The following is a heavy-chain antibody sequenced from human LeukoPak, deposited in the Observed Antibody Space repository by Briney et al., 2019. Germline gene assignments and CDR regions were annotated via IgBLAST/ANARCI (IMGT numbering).Heavy chain of an antibody. V-gene: IGHV3-23*01. Sequence: GGSLRLSCAASGFTFSSYAMSWVRQAPGKGLEWVSAISCSGGSTYYADSVKGRFTISRDNSKNTLYLQINSLRAEDTAVYYCAKDIVPSPYSSSWNYWGQGTLVTVSS. CDR1: GFTFSSYA. CDR2: ISCSGGST. J-gene: IGHJ4*02. D-gene: IGHD6-13*01. CDR3: AKDIVPSPYSSSWNY.